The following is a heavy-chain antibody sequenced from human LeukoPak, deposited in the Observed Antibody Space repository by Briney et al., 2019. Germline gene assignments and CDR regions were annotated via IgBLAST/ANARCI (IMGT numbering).Heavy chain of an antibody. J-gene: IGHJ4*02. Sequence: SVKVSCKASGGTFSSYAISWVRQAPGQGLEWMGGIIPIFGTANYAQKFQGRVTITADESTSTAYMELSSLRSEDTAVYYCASDKGTAMVTTWFDYWGQGTLVTVSS. D-gene: IGHD5-18*01. CDR3: ASDKGTAMVTTWFDY. CDR1: GGTFSSYA. CDR2: IIPIFGTA. V-gene: IGHV1-69*13.